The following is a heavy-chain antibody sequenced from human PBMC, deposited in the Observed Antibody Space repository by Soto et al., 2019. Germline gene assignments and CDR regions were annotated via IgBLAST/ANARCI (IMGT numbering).Heavy chain of an antibody. V-gene: IGHV4-30-4*01. Sequence: SETLSLTCIVSGGSISGGVHSWSCIRQPPGKGLEWIGHIFDSGSTYYNPSLKSRLTISVDTSKNQFSLRLSSVTAADTAVYYCAREIMPLTNDWYFDLWGRGTLVTVSS. J-gene: IGHJ2*01. CDR2: IFDSGST. CDR3: AREIMPLTNDWYFDL. D-gene: IGHD2-8*01. CDR1: GGSISGGVHS.